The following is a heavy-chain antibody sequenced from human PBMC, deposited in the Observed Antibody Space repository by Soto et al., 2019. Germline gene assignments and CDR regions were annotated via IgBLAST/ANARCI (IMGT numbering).Heavy chain of an antibody. CDR2: IHGSGAIT. J-gene: IGHJ2*01. V-gene: IGHV3-23*01. D-gene: IGHD3-10*01. Sequence: EVQVLQSGGGLVQPGGSLRLSCAASGLTFRRFAMSWVRQAPGKGLEWVATIHGSGAITNYADSVRGRFTISRDNSKDTMYLQLNTLRVEDTAVYYCAKDKGPGSYTNWCFDVWGRGTLVTVSS. CDR1: GLTFRRFA. CDR3: AKDKGPGSYTNWCFDV.